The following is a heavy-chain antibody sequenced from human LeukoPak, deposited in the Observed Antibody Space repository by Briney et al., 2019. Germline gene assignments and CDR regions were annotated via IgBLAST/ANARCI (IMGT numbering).Heavy chain of an antibody. D-gene: IGHD2-2*01. CDR3: AKDDSREDIVVVPAATAFDY. Sequence: GGSRRLSCAASGFTFSSYGMPWVRQAPGKGLEWVAFIRYDGSNKYYADSVKGRFTISRDNSKNTLYLQMNSLRAEDTAVYYCAKDDSREDIVVVPAATAFDYWGQGTLVTVSS. V-gene: IGHV3-30*02. J-gene: IGHJ4*02. CDR2: IRYDGSNK. CDR1: GFTFSSYG.